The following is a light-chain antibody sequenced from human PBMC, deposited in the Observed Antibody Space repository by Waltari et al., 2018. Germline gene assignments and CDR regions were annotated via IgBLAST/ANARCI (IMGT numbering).Light chain of an antibody. CDR2: GAS. CDR3: QKYEALPAT. Sequence: EIVLTQSPGTLSLSPGERATLSCRASQSVGRYFAWYQQKPGQAPRLLIYGASTRATGIPDRFSGMGSGTDCSLIISRREPEDFAVYFWQKYEALPATFGQGTKVEIK. V-gene: IGKV3-20*01. CDR1: QSVGRY. J-gene: IGKJ1*01.